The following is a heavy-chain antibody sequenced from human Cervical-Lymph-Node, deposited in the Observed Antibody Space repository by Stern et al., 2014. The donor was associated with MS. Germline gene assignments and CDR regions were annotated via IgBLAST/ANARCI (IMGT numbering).Heavy chain of an antibody. CDR3: ARANYDFWSGNSSFQRYYYGMDV. D-gene: IGHD3-3*01. CDR1: GFIFSSYS. V-gene: IGHV3-48*02. Sequence: VQLVESGGGLVQPGGSLRLSCAASGFIFSSYSMNWVRQAPGKGLEWISYISSRRSTIYYADSVKGRFTISRDNAKNSLYLQMNSLRDEDTAVYYCARANYDFWSGNSSFQRYYYGMDVWGQGTTVTVSS. J-gene: IGHJ6*02. CDR2: ISSRRSTI.